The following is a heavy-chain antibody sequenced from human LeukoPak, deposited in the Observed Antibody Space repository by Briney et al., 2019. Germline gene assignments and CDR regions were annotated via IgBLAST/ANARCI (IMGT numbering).Heavy chain of an antibody. CDR1: ADSFNSHY. V-gene: IGHV4-59*11. CDR3: ARDLVTVTKGFDI. J-gene: IGHJ3*02. Sequence: PSETLSLTCAVSADSFNSHYWTWIRQSPGTGLEWIGYISYIGSTNYNPSLKSRVTISIDTSKNQFSLKLRSVTAADTAVYYCARDLVTVTKGFDIWGQGTMVSVSS. D-gene: IGHD4-17*01. CDR2: ISYIGST.